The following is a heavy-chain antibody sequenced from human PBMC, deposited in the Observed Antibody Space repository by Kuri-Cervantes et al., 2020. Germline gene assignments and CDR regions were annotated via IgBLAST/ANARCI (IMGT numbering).Heavy chain of an antibody. J-gene: IGHJ5*02. CDR3: ARIRGGRITIFGVVIMDWFDP. CDR2: IYPGDSDT. D-gene: IGHD3-3*01. V-gene: IGHV5-51*01. CDR1: GYSFTSYW. Sequence: GGSLRLSCKGSGYSFTSYWIGWVRQMPGKGLEWMGIIYPGDSDTRYSPSFQGQVTISADKSIGTAYLQWSSLKASDTAMYYCARIRGGRITIFGVVIMDWFDPWGQGTLVTVSS.